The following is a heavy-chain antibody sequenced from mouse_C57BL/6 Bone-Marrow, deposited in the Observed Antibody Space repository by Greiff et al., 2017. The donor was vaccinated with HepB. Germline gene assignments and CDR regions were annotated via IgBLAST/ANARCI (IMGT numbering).Heavy chain of an antibody. D-gene: IGHD1-1*01. CDR3: ARQITTGVASPWVAY. CDR1: GFTFSSYG. Sequence: VQLKESGGDLVKPGGSLKLSCAASGFTFSSYGMSWVRQTPDKRLEWVATISSGGSYTYYPDSVKGRFTISRDNAKNTLYLQMSSLKSDDTAMYYCARQITTGVASPWVAYWGQGTLVTVSA. J-gene: IGHJ3*01. CDR2: ISSGGSYT. V-gene: IGHV5-6*01.